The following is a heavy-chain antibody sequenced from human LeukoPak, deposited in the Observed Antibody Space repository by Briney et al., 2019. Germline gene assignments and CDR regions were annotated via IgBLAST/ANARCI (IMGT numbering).Heavy chain of an antibody. CDR1: GGTFSSYA. CDR3: AREMVGATYYFDY. CDR2: IIPILGIA. V-gene: IGHV1-69*04. Sequence: SVKVSCKASGGTFSSYAISWLRQAPGQGLEWMGRIIPILGIANYAQKFQGRVTITADKSTSTAYMELSSLRSEDTAVYYCAREMVGATYYFDYWGQGTLVTVSS. J-gene: IGHJ4*02. D-gene: IGHD1-26*01.